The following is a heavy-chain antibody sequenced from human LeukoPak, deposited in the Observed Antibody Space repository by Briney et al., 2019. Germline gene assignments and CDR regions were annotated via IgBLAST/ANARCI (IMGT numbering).Heavy chain of an antibody. Sequence: ASVKVSCKASGYTFTDYYMHWVRQAPGQGLKGMGWLNPNNGATNFAQKFQGRVTMTRDTSISTTYMELSRLRSDDTAVYYCARDLGFCSGGSCGSTTTVTSYDYWGQGTLVTVSS. J-gene: IGHJ4*02. CDR3: ARDLGFCSGGSCGSTTTVTSYDY. D-gene: IGHD2-15*01. CDR2: LNPNNGAT. V-gene: IGHV1-2*02. CDR1: GYTFTDYY.